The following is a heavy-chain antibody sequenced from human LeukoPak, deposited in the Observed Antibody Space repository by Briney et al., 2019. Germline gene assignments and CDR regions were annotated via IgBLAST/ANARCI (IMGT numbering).Heavy chain of an antibody. D-gene: IGHD6-19*01. CDR2: IRSKANSYAT. Sequence: PGGSLRLSCAASGFTFSGSAMHWVRQASGKGLEWVGRIRSKANSYATAYAASVKGRFTISRDDSKNTAYLQMNSLKTEDTAVYYCTRQIAVAGSEDYWGQGTLFTVSS. CDR1: GFTFSGSA. V-gene: IGHV3-73*01. J-gene: IGHJ4*02. CDR3: TRQIAVAGSEDY.